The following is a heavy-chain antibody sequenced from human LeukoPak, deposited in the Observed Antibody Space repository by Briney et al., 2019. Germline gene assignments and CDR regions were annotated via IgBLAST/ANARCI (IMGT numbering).Heavy chain of an antibody. Sequence: SETLSLTCAVYGGSFSGFYWTWIRQPPGKGLEWIGEINHSGSTNYNPSLKSRVTISVDTSKNQFSLKLSSVTAADTAVYYCARGHEYYYGSGSYWLDYWGQGTLVTVSS. J-gene: IGHJ4*02. D-gene: IGHD3-10*01. V-gene: IGHV4-34*01. CDR1: GGSFSGFY. CDR2: INHSGST. CDR3: ARGHEYYYGSGSYWLDY.